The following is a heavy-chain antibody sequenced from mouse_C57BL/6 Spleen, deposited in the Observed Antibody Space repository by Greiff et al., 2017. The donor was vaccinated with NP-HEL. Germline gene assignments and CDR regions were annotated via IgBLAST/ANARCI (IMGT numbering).Heavy chain of an antibody. CDR1: GYTFTSYW. CDR2: IYPSDSET. Sequence: QVQLQQPGAELVRPGSSVKLSCKASGYTFTSYWLEWVKQRPGQGLEWIGNIYPSDSETHYNQKFKDKATLTVDKSSSTAYMQLSSLTSEDSAVYYCARSGNDGYFWCAYWGQGTLVTVSA. D-gene: IGHD2-3*01. J-gene: IGHJ3*01. CDR3: ARSGNDGYFWCAY. V-gene: IGHV1-61*01.